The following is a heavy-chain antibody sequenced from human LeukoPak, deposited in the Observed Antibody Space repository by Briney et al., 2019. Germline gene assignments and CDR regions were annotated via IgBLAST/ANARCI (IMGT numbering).Heavy chain of an antibody. J-gene: IGHJ3*02. CDR1: GGSISSGSYY. CDR3: AITYYYDSSGYYSLGAFDI. D-gene: IGHD3-22*01. V-gene: IGHV4-61*02. CDR2: IYTSGST. Sequence: SETLSLTCTVSGGSISSGSYYWSWIRQPAGKGLEWIGRIYTSGSTNYNPSLKSRVTISVDTSKNQFSLKLSSVTAADTAVYYCAITYYYDSSGYYSLGAFDIWGQGTMVTVSS.